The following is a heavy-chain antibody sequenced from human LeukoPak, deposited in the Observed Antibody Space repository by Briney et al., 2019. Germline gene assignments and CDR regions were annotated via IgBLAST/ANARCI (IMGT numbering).Heavy chain of an antibody. CDR3: AKAPVTTCSGAYCYPFDY. D-gene: IGHD2-15*01. CDR1: GFTLSSYA. CDR2: ISVSGNT. Sequence: GGLLRLSCAASGFTLSSYAMSLVRQGPGKGLEWVSAISVSGNTYHADSVKGRFTISRDSYKNTLYLQMNSLRAEDAAVYYCAKAPVTTCSGAYCYPFDYWGQGTLVTVSS. J-gene: IGHJ4*02. V-gene: IGHV3-23*01.